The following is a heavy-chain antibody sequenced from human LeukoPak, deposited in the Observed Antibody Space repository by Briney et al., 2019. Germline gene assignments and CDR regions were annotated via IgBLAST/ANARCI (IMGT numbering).Heavy chain of an antibody. V-gene: IGHV3-30*02. D-gene: IGHD5/OR15-5a*01. CDR2: IQYDGSNK. Sequence: GVSLRLSCAASGFTFSSYGMHWVRQAPGKGLKWVAFIQYDGSNKYYADSVKGRFTISRDNSKNTLYLQMNSLRAEDTAVYYCAKDLSVIGSMDVWGKGTTVTVSS. CDR3: AKDLSVIGSMDV. J-gene: IGHJ6*03. CDR1: GFTFSSYG.